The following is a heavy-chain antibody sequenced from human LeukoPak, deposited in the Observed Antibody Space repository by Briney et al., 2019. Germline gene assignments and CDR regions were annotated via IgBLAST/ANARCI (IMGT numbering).Heavy chain of an antibody. CDR3: ARDREEWELYNYYYGMDV. CDR1: GFTFSDYY. J-gene: IGHJ6*02. V-gene: IGHV3-11*05. D-gene: IGHD1-26*01. Sequence: GGSLRLSRAASGFTFSDYYMSWIRQAPGKGLEWVSYISSSSSYTNYADSVKGRFTISRDNAKNSLYLQMNSLRAEDTAVYYCARDREEWELYNYYYGMDVWGQGTTVTVSS. CDR2: ISSSSSYT.